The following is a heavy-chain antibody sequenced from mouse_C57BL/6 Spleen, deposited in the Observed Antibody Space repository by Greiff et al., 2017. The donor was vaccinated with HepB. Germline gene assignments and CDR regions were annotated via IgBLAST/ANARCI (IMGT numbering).Heavy chain of an antibody. CDR2: IYPGDGDT. V-gene: IGHV1-82*01. CDR3: ARWLDY. J-gene: IGHJ2*01. Sequence: QVQLQQSGPELVKPGASVKISCKASGYAFSSSWMNWVKQRPGKGLEWIGRIYPGDGDTNYNGKFKGKATLTADKSSSTAYMQLSSLTYEDSAVYFCARWLDYWGQGTTLTVSS. CDR1: GYAFSSSW.